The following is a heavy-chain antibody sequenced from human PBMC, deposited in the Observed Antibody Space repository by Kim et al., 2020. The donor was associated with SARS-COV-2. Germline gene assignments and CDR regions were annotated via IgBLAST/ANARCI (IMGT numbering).Heavy chain of an antibody. D-gene: IGHD4-17*01. Sequence: YAAPVKGRFTISRDDSKNTLYLQMNSLKTEDTAVYYCTTALSTTVPPFDYWGQGTLVTVSS. V-gene: IGHV3-15*01. J-gene: IGHJ4*02. CDR3: TTALSTTVPPFDY.